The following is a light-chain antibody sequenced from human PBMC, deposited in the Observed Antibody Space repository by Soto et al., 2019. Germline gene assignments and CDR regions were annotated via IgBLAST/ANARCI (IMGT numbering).Light chain of an antibody. Sequence: EIVLTQSPGILSLSPGERATLSCRASQSVSSTLAWYQQKPGQAPRLLIYGASTRATGIPARFSGSGSGTEFTLTISSLQSEDFAVYYCQQYNNWPRTFGQGTKVDI. CDR1: QSVSST. V-gene: IGKV3-15*01. CDR3: QQYNNWPRT. J-gene: IGKJ1*01. CDR2: GAS.